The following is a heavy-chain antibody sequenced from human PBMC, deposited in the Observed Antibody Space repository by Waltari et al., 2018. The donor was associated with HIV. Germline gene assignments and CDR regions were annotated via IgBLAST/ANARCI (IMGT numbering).Heavy chain of an antibody. Sequence: EVQLVESGGGLVQPGGSLRLSCSASGFTFSSYWIYWVRHAPGKGLVWVSRINTDGSSTSYADSVKGRFTISRDNAKNTLYLQMNSLRAEDTAVYYCARGGHCSGISCYTGDYSYGLDVWGQGTTVTVSS. D-gene: IGHD2-2*02. V-gene: IGHV3-74*01. J-gene: IGHJ6*02. CDR2: INTDGSST. CDR1: GFTFSSYW. CDR3: ARGGHCSGISCYTGDYSYGLDV.